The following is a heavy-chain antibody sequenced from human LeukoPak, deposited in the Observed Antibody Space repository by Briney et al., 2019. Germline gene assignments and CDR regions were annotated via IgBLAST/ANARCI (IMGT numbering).Heavy chain of an antibody. Sequence: SETLSLTCTVSGGSISSYYWSWIRQPPGKGLEWIGYIYYSGSTNYNPSLKSRVTISVDTSKNQFSLKLSSVTAADTAVYYCARDETGGSGYFDYWGQGTLVTVSS. J-gene: IGHJ4*02. V-gene: IGHV4-59*01. CDR1: GGSISSYY. CDR3: ARDETGGSGYFDY. D-gene: IGHD3-10*01. CDR2: IYYSGST.